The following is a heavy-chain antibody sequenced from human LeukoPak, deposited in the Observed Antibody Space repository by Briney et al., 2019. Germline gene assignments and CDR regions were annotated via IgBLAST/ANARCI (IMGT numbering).Heavy chain of an antibody. V-gene: IGHV3-15*07. Sequence: PGGSLRLSCAASGFTFSNAWMNWVRQAPGKGLEWVGRIKSKTDGGTTDYAAPVKGRLTIPRDDSKNTLYLQMNSLKTEDTAVYYCTTYYYDSSEGDYFDYWGQGTLVTVSS. CDR1: GFTFSNAW. J-gene: IGHJ4*02. CDR3: TTYYYDSSEGDYFDY. D-gene: IGHD3-22*01. CDR2: IKSKTDGGTT.